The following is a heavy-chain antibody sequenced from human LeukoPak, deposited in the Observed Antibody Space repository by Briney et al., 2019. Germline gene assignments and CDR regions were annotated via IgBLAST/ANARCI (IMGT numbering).Heavy chain of an antibody. CDR2: INPNSGGT. CDR3: ATVYPLTGTTWGLEY. D-gene: IGHD1-20*01. J-gene: IGHJ4*02. Sequence: ASVKVSCKASGYTFTGYYMHWVRQAPGQGLEWMGWINPNSGGTNYAQKFQGRVTMTRDTSISTAYMELSRLRSDDTAVYYCATVYPLTGTTWGLEYWGQGTLVTVSS. V-gene: IGHV1-2*02. CDR1: GYTFTGYY.